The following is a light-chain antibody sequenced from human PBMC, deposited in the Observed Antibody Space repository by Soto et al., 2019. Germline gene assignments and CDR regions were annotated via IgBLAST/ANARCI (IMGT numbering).Light chain of an antibody. V-gene: IGKV3D-20*01. J-gene: IGKJ4*01. CDR1: QSISTGY. CDR3: QQYGSSPLT. CDR2: DAS. Sequence: EIVLTQSPATLSLSPGERATLSCGSSQSISTGYLAWDQQKPGLAPRLLIYDASDRATGIPDRFSGNGSGTDFTLTINRLEPEDFAVYYCQQYGSSPLTFGGGTKVEIK.